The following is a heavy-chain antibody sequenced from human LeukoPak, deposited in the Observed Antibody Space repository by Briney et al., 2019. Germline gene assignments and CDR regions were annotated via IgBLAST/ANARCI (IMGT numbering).Heavy chain of an antibody. CDR3: ARGGCGGDCFDY. CDR1: GFTFSSYS. V-gene: IGHV3-21*01. Sequence: PGGSLRLSXAASGFTFSSYSMNWVRQAPGKGLEWVSSISSSSSYIYYADSVKGRFTISRDNAKNSLYLQMNSLRAEDTAVYYCARGGCGGDCFDYWGQGTLVTVSS. CDR2: ISSSSSYI. D-gene: IGHD2-21*01. J-gene: IGHJ4*02.